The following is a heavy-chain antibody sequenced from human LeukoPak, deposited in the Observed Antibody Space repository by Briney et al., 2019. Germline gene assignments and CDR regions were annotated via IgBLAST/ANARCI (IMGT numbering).Heavy chain of an antibody. V-gene: IGHV4-61*02. CDR1: GGSISSGSYY. CDR2: IYTSGST. Sequence: SETLSLTCTVSGGSISSGSYYWSWIRQPAGKGLEWIGRIYTSGSTNYNPSLKSRVTMSVDTSKNQFSLKLSSVTAADTAVYYCARDRPTGYSSSWYGAFDIWGQGTMVTVSS. J-gene: IGHJ3*02. CDR3: ARDRPTGYSSSWYGAFDI. D-gene: IGHD6-13*01.